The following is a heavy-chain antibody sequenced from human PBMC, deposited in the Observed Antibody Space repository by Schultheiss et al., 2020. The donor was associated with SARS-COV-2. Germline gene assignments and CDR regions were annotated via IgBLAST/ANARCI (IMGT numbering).Heavy chain of an antibody. CDR3: ATTPPVLELGYYFDY. V-gene: IGHV1-18*01. D-gene: IGHD1-7*01. CDR1: GYSFTSYG. Sequence: GGSLRLSCKGSGYSFTSYGISWVRQAPGQGLEWMGWISAYNGNTNYAQKFQGRVTITADESTSTAYMELSSLRSEDTAVYYCATTPPVLELGYYFDYWGQGTLVTVSS. CDR2: ISAYNGNT. J-gene: IGHJ4*02.